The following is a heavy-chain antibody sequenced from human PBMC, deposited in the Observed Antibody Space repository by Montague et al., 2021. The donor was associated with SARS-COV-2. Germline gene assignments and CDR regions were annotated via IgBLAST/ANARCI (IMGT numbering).Heavy chain of an antibody. J-gene: IGHJ4*02. CDR2: INHRGTS. CDR1: GGSFSDNY. Sequence: SETLSLTCAVYGGSFSDNYWSWIRKPPGKGLEWIGEINHRGTSNYNPSLKSRVSIFVDTSKNQFSLYLGSVTAADTAVYYCARGRQHFNMIVVVMTGGEYYFDYWGQGTLVTVSS. D-gene: IGHD3-22*01. CDR3: ARGRQHFNMIVVVMTGGEYYFDY. V-gene: IGHV4-34*01.